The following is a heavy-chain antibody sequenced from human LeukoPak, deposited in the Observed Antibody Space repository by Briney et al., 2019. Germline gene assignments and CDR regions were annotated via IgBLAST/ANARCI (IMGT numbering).Heavy chain of an antibody. Sequence: SVKVSCKASGGTVSSYAISWVRQAPGQGLEWMGGIIPIFGTANYTQKFQGRVTITADKSTSTAYMELSSLRYEDTAVYYCARENPSDAFDIWGQGTMVTVSS. CDR2: IIPIFGTA. CDR3: ARENPSDAFDI. J-gene: IGHJ3*02. CDR1: GGTVSSYA. V-gene: IGHV1-69*06.